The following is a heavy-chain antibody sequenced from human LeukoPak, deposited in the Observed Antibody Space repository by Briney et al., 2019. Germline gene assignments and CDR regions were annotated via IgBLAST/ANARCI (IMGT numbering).Heavy chain of an antibody. CDR2: ISPGSSYK. CDR3: ATERLGIFEF. D-gene: IGHD3-3*01. CDR1: TFTFSDDY. Sequence: GGSLRLSCTAATFTFSDDYMGWIRQAPGKGPEWVSSISPGSSYKFCADSVEGRFTISRDDAKNSVYLQMNNLRVDDTAVYYCATERLGIFEFWGQGSLVTVSS. V-gene: IGHV3-11*05. J-gene: IGHJ4*02.